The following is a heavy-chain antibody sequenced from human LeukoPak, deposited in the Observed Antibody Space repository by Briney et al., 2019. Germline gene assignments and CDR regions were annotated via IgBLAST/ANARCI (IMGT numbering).Heavy chain of an antibody. CDR3: ARAGPMATPTPYYFDY. J-gene: IGHJ4*02. CDR2: LSGSGRST. CDR1: GFTFSRYA. V-gene: IGHV3-23*01. Sequence: GGSLRLFCAASGFTFSRYAMSWVRQAPGRGLEWVSDLSGSGRSTRYADSVKGRFNSSRDNSNNTLNLQMNSLRAEDTAVYDCARAGPMATPTPYYFDYWGQGTLVTVSS. D-gene: IGHD5-24*01.